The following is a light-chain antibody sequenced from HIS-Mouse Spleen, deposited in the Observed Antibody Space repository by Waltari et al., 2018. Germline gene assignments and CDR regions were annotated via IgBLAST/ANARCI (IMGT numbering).Light chain of an antibody. CDR1: SSDVGRYNL. J-gene: IGLJ2*01. CDR3: CSYAGSSTVV. V-gene: IGLV2-23*01. CDR2: EGS. Sequence: QSALTQPASVSGSPGQSITISCTGTSSDVGRYNLVSWYHQPPGKAPKLMIYEGSKRPSGVSNRFSGSKSGNTASLTISGLQAEDEADYYCCSYAGSSTVVFGGGTKLTVL.